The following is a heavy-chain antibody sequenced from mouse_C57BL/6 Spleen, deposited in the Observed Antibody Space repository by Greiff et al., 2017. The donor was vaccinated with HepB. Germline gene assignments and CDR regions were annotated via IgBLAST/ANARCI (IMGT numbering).Heavy chain of an antibody. J-gene: IGHJ3*01. CDR3: ARSEYYYGSTGFAY. Sequence: VQLQQPGAELVKPGASVKMSCKASGYTFTSYWITWVKQRPGQGLEWIGDIYPGSGSTNYNEKFKSKATLTVDTSSSTAYMQLSSLTSEDSAVYYGARSEYYYGSTGFAYWGQGTLVTVSA. CDR2: IYPGSGST. CDR1: GYTFTSYW. D-gene: IGHD1-1*01. V-gene: IGHV1-55*01.